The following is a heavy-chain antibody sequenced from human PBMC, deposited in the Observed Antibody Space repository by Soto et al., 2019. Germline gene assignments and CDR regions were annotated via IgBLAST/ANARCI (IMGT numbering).Heavy chain of an antibody. CDR2: ISAYNGNT. D-gene: IGHD4-4*01. CDR3: ARDSGIGYSNSNNWFDP. Sequence: VASVKVSCKASGYTFTSYGISWVRQAPGQGLEWMGWISAYNGNTNYAQKLQGRVTMTTDTSTSTAYMELRSLRSDDTAVYYCARDSGIGYSNSNNWFDPWGQGTLVTVSS. V-gene: IGHV1-18*01. J-gene: IGHJ5*02. CDR1: GYTFTSYG.